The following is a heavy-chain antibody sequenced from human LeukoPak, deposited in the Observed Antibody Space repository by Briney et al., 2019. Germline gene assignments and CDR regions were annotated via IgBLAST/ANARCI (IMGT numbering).Heavy chain of an antibody. CDR1: GYSISSGYY. V-gene: IGHV4-38-2*02. J-gene: IGHJ4*02. CDR3: ARDDY. CDR2: IFHTGST. Sequence: SETLSLTCTVSGYSISSGYYWAWIRQPPGKGLEWIGSIFHTGSTYHNPSLKSRVTISVDTSKNQFSLKLSSVTAADTAVYYCARDDYWGQGTLVTVSS.